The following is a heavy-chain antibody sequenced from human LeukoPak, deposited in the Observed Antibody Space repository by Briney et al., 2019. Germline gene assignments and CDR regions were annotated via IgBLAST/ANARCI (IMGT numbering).Heavy chain of an antibody. CDR2: ISSSGSTI. D-gene: IGHD3-3*01. Sequence: PGGSLRLSCAASGFTFSDYYMSWIRQAPGKGLEWVSYISSSGSTIYYADSVKGRFTISRDNAKNSLYLQMNSLRAEDTAVYYCAREINKLRFLEWPPWDLSSDPWSQGTLVTVSS. CDR3: AREINKLRFLEWPPWDLSSDP. J-gene: IGHJ5*02. V-gene: IGHV3-11*01. CDR1: GFTFSDYY.